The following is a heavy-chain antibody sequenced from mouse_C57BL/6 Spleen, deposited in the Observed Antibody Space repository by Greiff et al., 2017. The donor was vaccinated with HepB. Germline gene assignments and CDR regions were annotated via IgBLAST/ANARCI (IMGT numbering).Heavy chain of an antibody. CDR2: IYPGDGDT. V-gene: IGHV1-82*01. D-gene: IGHD2-3*01. Sequence: VQLKQSGPELVKPGASVKISCKASGYAFSSSWMNWVKQRPGKGLEWIGRIYPGDGDTNYNGKFKGKATLTADKSSSTAYMQLSSLTSEDSAVYFCAPIYDGYYWGQGTLVTVSA. J-gene: IGHJ3*01. CDR1: GYAFSSSW. CDR3: APIYDGYY.